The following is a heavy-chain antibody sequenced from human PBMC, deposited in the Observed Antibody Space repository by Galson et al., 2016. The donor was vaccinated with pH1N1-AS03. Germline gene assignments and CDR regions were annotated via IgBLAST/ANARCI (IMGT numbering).Heavy chain of an antibody. J-gene: IGHJ6*04. Sequence: SVKVSCKAFGYIFSGFDLNWVREAPGQGLQWVAYVNPRNGKTGPADRFQGTITITRAPSINTAYMEVTRLTSEDTARYYRARGVGFGDSKPEGYYLDVWGKGTTVTVTP. CDR1: GYIFSGFD. CDR2: VNPRNGKT. V-gene: IGHV1-8*01. CDR3: ARGVGFGDSKPEGYYLDV. D-gene: IGHD3-10*01.